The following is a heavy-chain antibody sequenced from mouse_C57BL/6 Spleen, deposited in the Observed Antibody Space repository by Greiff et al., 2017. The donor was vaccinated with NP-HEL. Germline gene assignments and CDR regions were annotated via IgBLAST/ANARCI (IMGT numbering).Heavy chain of an antibody. Sequence: EVQGVESGGDLVKPGGSLKLSCAASGFTFSSYGMSWVRQTPDKRLEWVATISSGGSYTYYPDSVKGRFTISRDNAKNTLYLQMSSLKSEDTAMYYCASHYYGSSAYFDYWGQGTTLTVSS. CDR2: ISSGGSYT. V-gene: IGHV5-6*01. D-gene: IGHD1-1*01. CDR1: GFTFSSYG. CDR3: ASHYYGSSAYFDY. J-gene: IGHJ2*01.